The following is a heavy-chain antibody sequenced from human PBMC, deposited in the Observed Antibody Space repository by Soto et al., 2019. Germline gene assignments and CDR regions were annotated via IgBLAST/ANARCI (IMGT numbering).Heavy chain of an antibody. CDR3: ARVLGYDFWSGSPYYYGMDV. D-gene: IGHD3-3*01. V-gene: IGHV1-18*04. Sequence: ASVKVSCKASGYTFTSYGISWVRQAPGQGLEWMGWISAYNGNTNYAQKLQGRVTMTTDTSTSTAYMELRSLRSDDTAVYYCARVLGYDFWSGSPYYYGMDVWGQGTTVTVSS. CDR1: GYTFTSYG. J-gene: IGHJ6*02. CDR2: ISAYNGNT.